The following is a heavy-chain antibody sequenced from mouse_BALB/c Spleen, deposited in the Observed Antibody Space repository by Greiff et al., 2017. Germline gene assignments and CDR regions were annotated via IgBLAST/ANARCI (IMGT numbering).Heavy chain of an antibody. CDR2: IWAGGST. CDR3: ARDDGYYGVFDY. D-gene: IGHD2-3*01. Sequence: VQGVESGPGLVAPSQSLSITCTVSGFSLTSYGVHWVRQPPGKGLEWLGVIWAGGSTNYNSALMSRLSISKDNSKSQVFLKMNSLQTDDTAMYYCARDDGYYGVFDYWGQGTTLTVSS. J-gene: IGHJ2*01. V-gene: IGHV2-9*02. CDR1: GFSLTSYG.